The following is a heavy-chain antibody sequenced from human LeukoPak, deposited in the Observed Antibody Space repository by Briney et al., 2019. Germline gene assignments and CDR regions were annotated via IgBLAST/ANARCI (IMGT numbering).Heavy chain of an antibody. V-gene: IGHV4-39*07. J-gene: IGHJ4*02. D-gene: IGHD6-13*01. CDR1: GGSISSSSYY. Sequence: SETLSLTCTVSGGSISSSSYYWGWIRQPPGKGLEWIGSIYYSGSTNYNPSLKSRVTISVDTSKNQFSLKLSSVTAADTAVYYCARTSSSWYGFDYWGQGTLVTVSS. CDR3: ARTSSSWYGFDY. CDR2: IYYSGST.